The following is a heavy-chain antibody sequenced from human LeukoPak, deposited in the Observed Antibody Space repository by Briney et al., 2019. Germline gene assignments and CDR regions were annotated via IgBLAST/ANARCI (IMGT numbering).Heavy chain of an antibody. Sequence: PGGSLRLSCAASGFTFSSYWMTWVRQAPGKGLEWVANIKEDGSQKYYVDSVKGRFIISRDNAENSLFLQMNSLRAEDTAVYYCARTLLYDKRDCWRHFDSWGQGTLVTVSP. V-gene: IGHV3-7*04. D-gene: IGHD3-22*01. CDR1: GFTFSSYW. CDR3: ARTLLYDKRDCWRHFDS. J-gene: IGHJ4*02. CDR2: IKEDGSQK.